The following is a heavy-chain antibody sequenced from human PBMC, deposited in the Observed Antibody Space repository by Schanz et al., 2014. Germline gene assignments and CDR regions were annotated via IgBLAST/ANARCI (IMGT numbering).Heavy chain of an antibody. J-gene: IGHJ4*02. D-gene: IGHD6-19*01. CDR2: VSASGGGP. V-gene: IGHV3-23*04. CDR1: GFAFRSYA. CDR3: AKDLISGWSGFDY. Sequence: EVQLVESGGGLVQPGGSLRLSCAGSGFAFRSYALGWVRQAPGKGLEWVSLVSASGGGPFYADSVKGRFTISRDNSKNTLYLLMNSLRAEDTAVYYCAKDLISGWSGFDYWGQGTLVTVSS.